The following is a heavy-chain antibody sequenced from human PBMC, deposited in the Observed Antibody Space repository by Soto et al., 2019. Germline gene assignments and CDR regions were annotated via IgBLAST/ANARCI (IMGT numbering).Heavy chain of an antibody. Sequence: EAQLLESGGELIQPGGSLRLSCAASGFTYRSHGMSWVRQAPGKGLEWIAGLSRGGGSTYYADSVKGRFTISRDNSKNTLDLIMNSLRVEDTALYYCARDGQYRTDGFDIWGQGTMVTVSS. CDR3: ARDGQYRTDGFDI. J-gene: IGHJ3*02. V-gene: IGHV3-23*01. CDR2: LSRGGGST. CDR1: GFTYRSHG. D-gene: IGHD5-12*01.